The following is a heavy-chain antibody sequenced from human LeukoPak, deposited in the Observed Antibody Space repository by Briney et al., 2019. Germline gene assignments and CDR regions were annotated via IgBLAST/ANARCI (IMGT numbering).Heavy chain of an antibody. Sequence: ASVRVSCKPSGYTFTSNYIHWVRQAPGQGLEWMGMIYPRDGSTSYAQKFQGRVTVTRDTSTSTVHMELSGLRSEDTAVYYCARDQEGFDYWGQGTLVTVSS. CDR3: ARDQEGFDY. J-gene: IGHJ4*02. CDR1: GYTFTSNY. CDR2: IYPRDGST. V-gene: IGHV1-46*01.